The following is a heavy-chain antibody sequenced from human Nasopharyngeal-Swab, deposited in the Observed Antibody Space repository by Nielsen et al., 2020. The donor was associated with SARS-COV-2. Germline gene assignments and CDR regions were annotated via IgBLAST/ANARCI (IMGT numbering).Heavy chain of an antibody. D-gene: IGHD6-19*01. CDR2: ISWDGGST. Sequence: GESLKISCAASGFTFDDYTMHWVRQAPGKGLEWVSLISWDGGSTYYADSVKGRFTISRDNSKNTLYLQMNSLRAEDTAVYYCAKSKAEAGYYDYWGQGTLVTVSS. CDR1: GFTFDDYT. CDR3: AKSKAEAGYYDY. J-gene: IGHJ4*02. V-gene: IGHV3-43*01.